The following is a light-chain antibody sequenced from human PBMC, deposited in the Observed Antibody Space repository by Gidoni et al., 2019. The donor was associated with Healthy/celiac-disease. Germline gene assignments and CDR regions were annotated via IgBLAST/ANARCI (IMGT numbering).Light chain of an antibody. CDR2: DAS. V-gene: IGKV3-11*01. J-gene: IGKJ4*01. Sequence: ELVLPQSPATLSLSPGERATLSCRASQSVSSYLAWYQQKPGQAPRLLIYDASNRATGIPARLSGSGSGTDFTITISSLEHEDVAVYYCQQRSNWPPRLTFGGGTKVEIK. CDR1: QSVSSY. CDR3: QQRSNWPPRLT.